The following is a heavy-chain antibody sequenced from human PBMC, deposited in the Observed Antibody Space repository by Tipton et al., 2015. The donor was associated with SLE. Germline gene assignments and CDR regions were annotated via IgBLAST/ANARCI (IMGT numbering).Heavy chain of an antibody. V-gene: IGHV4-59*11. CDR2: IFNTGKT. J-gene: IGHJ6*03. CDR1: GGSISSHY. Sequence: TLSLTCTVSGGSISSHYWSWIRQPPGKGLEWIGYIFNTGKTKRNPSLKGRVTISADMSKNQFSLNLRSVTAADTAVYYCARVPLYYYYYMDVWGKGTTVTVSS. CDR3: ARVPLYYYYYMDV.